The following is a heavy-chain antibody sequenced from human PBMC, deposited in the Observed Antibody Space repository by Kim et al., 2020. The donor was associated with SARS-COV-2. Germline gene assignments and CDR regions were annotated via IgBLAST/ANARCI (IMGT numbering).Heavy chain of an antibody. Sequence: GGSLRLSCAASGFTFSDHFMDWVRQAPGKGLEWLGRSRNKAKSYTPEYAASVKGRFTISRDDSKNSLYLQMSSLQTEDTTVYYCALEYCNNNRCNSFDSSGQGTLVTVSS. J-gene: IGHJ4*02. V-gene: IGHV3-72*01. CDR1: GFTFSDHF. CDR3: ALEYCNNNRCNSFDS. D-gene: IGHD2-8*01. CDR2: SRNKAKSYTP.